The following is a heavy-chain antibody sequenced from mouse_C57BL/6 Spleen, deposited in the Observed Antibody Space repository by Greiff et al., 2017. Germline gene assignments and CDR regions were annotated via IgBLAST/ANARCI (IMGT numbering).Heavy chain of an antibody. V-gene: IGHV1-52*01. Sequence: QFQLQQPGAELVRPGSSVKLSCKASGYTFTSYWMHWVKQRPIQGLEWIGNIDPSDSGTHYNQKFKDKATLTVDNSSSTAYMQLSSLTSEDSAVYYCARAPTGGYYFDDWGQGTTLTVSS. CDR3: ARAPTGGYYFDD. CDR2: IDPSDSGT. CDR1: GYTFTSYW. J-gene: IGHJ2*01.